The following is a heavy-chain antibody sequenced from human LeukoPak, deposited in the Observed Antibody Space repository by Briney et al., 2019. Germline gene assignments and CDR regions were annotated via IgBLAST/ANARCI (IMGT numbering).Heavy chain of an antibody. Sequence: SETLSLTCTVSGGSISIYYWSWIRQAPGKGLEWIGYIYYSGSTNYNPSLKSRVTISVDTSKNQFSLRLSSVTAADTAVYHCARLARVAAAGSYSYHSLDVWGQGTTVTVSS. CDR3: ARLARVAAAGSYSYHSLDV. CDR1: GGSISIYY. CDR2: IYYSGST. D-gene: IGHD6-13*01. V-gene: IGHV4-59*08. J-gene: IGHJ6*02.